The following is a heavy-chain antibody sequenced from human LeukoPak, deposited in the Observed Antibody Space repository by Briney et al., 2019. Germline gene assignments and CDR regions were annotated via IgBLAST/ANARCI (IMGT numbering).Heavy chain of an antibody. J-gene: IGHJ4*02. Sequence: SETLSLTCTVSGGSISSSNYYWGWVRQPPGRGLEWIANIYYSGSTYYSPSLRSRVTISVDTSKNQFSLKLTSVTAADTAVYYCARHASVSGNWPRPLDYWGQGSLVTVSS. CDR2: IYYSGST. D-gene: IGHD3-3*01. CDR3: ARHASVSGNWPRPLDY. CDR1: GGSISSSNYY. V-gene: IGHV4-39*01.